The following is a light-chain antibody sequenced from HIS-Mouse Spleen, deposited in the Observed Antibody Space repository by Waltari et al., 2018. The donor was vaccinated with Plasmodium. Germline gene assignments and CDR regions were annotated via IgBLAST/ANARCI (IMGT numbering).Light chain of an antibody. V-gene: IGLV3-10*01. Sequence: SYELTQPPSVSVSPGQTARITCSGDALQTKYAYGYQQKSGQAPVLVIYEDSKRPSGIPERFSGSSSGTMATLTISGAQVEDEADYYCYSTDSSGNHRVFGGGTKLTVL. CDR2: EDS. J-gene: IGLJ3*02. CDR1: ALQTKY. CDR3: YSTDSSGNHRV.